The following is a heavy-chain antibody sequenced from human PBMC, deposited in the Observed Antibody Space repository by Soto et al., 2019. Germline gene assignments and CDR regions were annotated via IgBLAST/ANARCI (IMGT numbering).Heavy chain of an antibody. CDR2: IIPIFGTA. Sequence: ASVKVSCKASGGTFSSYAISWVRQAPGQGLEWMGGIIPIFGTANYAQKFQGRVTITADESTSTAYMELSSLRSEDTAVYYCAAPRDLRIAARPIFYYYYGMDVWGQGTTVTVSS. D-gene: IGHD6-6*01. CDR3: AAPRDLRIAARPIFYYYYGMDV. CDR1: GGTFSSYA. V-gene: IGHV1-69*13. J-gene: IGHJ6*02.